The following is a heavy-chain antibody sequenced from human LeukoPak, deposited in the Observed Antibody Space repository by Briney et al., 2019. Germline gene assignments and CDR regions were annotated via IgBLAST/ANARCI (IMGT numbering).Heavy chain of an antibody. CDR1: GFTVSSNY. Sequence: GGSLRLSCAASGFTVSSNYMSWVRQAPGKGLEWVSVIYNGGSTYYADSVKGRFTISRDNSKNTLYLQMNSLRAEDTAVYYCARGNNDRSSDYWGQGTLVTVSS. V-gene: IGHV3-53*01. J-gene: IGHJ4*02. D-gene: IGHD1/OR15-1a*01. CDR2: IYNGGST. CDR3: ARGNNDRSSDY.